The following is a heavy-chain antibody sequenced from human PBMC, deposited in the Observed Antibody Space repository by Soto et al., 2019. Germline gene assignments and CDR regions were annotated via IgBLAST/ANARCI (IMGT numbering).Heavy chain of an antibody. CDR1: GFTFSSYG. Sequence: QVQLVESGGGVVQPGRSLRLSCAASGFTFSSYGMHWVRQAPGKGLEWVAVISYDGSNKYYADSVKGRFTISRDNSKNTLYLQMNSLRAEDTAVYYCAKDRAQQLDDGFDYWGQGTLVTVSS. V-gene: IGHV3-30*18. CDR2: ISYDGSNK. CDR3: AKDRAQQLDDGFDY. D-gene: IGHD6-13*01. J-gene: IGHJ4*02.